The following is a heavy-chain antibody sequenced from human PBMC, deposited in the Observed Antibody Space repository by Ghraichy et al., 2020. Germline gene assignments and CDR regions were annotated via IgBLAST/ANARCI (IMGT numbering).Heavy chain of an antibody. CDR3: AREKSGYDSADYYFDY. CDR2: IYYSGST. D-gene: IGHD5-12*01. J-gene: IGHJ4*02. Sequence: SETLSLTCTVSGGSISSGGYYWSWIRQHPGKGLEWIGYIYYSGSTYYNPSLKSRVTISVDTSKNQFSLKLSSVTAADTAVYYCAREKSGYDSADYYFDYWGQGTLVTVSS. V-gene: IGHV4-31*03. CDR1: GGSISSGGYY.